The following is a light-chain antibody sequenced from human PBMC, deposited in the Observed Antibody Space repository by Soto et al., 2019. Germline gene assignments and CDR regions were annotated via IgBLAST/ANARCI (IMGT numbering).Light chain of an antibody. CDR2: XAH. J-gene: IGKJ1*01. Sequence: EIVLTQSPATLSLSPGERATLSCRARQSVSSGLAWYQXKPGXXPRILXXXAHXRXXXXTARLAXSGSATQFNITISSLQSEDFAVYYCQQYNNWPWTFGQGTKVDI. CDR3: QQYNNWPWT. CDR1: QSVSSG. V-gene: IGKV3-15*01.